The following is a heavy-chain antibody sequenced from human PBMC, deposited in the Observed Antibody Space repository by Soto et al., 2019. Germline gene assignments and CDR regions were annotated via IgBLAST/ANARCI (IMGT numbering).Heavy chain of an antibody. D-gene: IGHD3-22*01. Sequence: QVQLVESGGGVVQPGRSLRLSCAASGFTFSSYGMHWVRQAPGKGLEGVAVIWYDGSNKYYADSVKGRFTISRDNSKNTLYLQMNSLRAEDTAVYYCASDLAPYYYDSSGYAHSCGYWGQGTLVTVSS. CDR3: ASDLAPYYYDSSGYAHSCGY. CDR1: GFTFSSYG. CDR2: IWYDGSNK. V-gene: IGHV3-33*01. J-gene: IGHJ4*02.